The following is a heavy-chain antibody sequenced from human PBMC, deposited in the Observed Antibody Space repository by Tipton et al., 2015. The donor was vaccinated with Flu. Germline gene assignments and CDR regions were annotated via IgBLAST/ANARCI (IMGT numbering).Heavy chain of an antibody. CDR3: ARLSYYDVDLKNFYFDY. Sequence: TLSLTCTVSGGSVNNYFWSWIRQPPGMGLEWIGSIYPSGTTYYNPSLKSRVTISVDTSKSQFSLKLRSVTAADTAVYYCARLSYYDVDLKNFYFDYWGQGALVTVSS. CDR1: GGSVNNYF. J-gene: IGHJ4*02. CDR2: IYPSGTT. V-gene: IGHV4-59*05. D-gene: IGHD3-10*02.